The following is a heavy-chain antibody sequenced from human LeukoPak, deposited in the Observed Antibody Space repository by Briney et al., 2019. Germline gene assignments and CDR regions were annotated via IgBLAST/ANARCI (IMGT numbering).Heavy chain of an antibody. D-gene: IGHD3-10*01. J-gene: IGHJ4*02. CDR2: ISSSSSYI. Sequence: PGGSLRLSCAASGFTFSSYSVNWVRQAPGKGLEWVSSISSSSSYIYYADSVKGRFTISRDNAKNSLYLQTNSLRAEDTAVYYCASGGTFDYWGQGTLVTVSS. V-gene: IGHV3-21*01. CDR1: GFTFSSYS. CDR3: ASGGTFDY.